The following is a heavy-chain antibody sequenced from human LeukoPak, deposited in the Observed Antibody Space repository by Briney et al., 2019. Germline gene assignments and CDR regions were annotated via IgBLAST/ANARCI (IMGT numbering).Heavy chain of an antibody. CDR2: FDPEDGET. J-gene: IGHJ4*02. CDR3: ATYRLYNWNYLFDY. CDR1: GYTLTELS. D-gene: IGHD1-7*01. Sequence: ASVKVSCKVSGYTLTELSMHWVRQAPGTGLEWMGGFDPEDGETIYAQKFQGRVTMTEDTSTDTAYMELSSLRSEDTAVYYCATYRLYNWNYLFDYWGQGTLVTVSS. V-gene: IGHV1-24*01.